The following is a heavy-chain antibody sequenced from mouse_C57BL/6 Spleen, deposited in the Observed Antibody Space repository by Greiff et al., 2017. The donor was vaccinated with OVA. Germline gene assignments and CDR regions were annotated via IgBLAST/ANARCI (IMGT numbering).Heavy chain of an antibody. D-gene: IGHD2-1*01. CDR3: ASTGGNYFYAMDY. J-gene: IGHJ4*01. CDR2: ISYDGSN. CDR1: GYSITSGYY. V-gene: IGHV3-6*01. Sequence: DVQLQESGPGLVKPSQSLSLTCSVTGYSITSGYYWNWIRQFPGNKLEWMGYISYDGSNNYNPSLKNRISITRDTSKNQFFLKLNSVTTEDTATYYCASTGGNYFYAMDYWGQGTSVTVSS.